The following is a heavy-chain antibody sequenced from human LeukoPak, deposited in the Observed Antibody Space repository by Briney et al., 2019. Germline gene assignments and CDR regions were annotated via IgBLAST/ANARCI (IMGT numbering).Heavy chain of an antibody. CDR1: GGSISSGGYS. D-gene: IGHD5-12*01. CDR2: IYHSGST. CDR3: AVGGYYFDY. Sequence: PSQTLSLTCAVSGGSISSGGYSWSWIRQPPGKGLEWIGYIYHSGSTYYNPSLKSRVTISVDTSKNQFSLKLSSVTAADTAVYYCAVGGYYFDYWGQGTLVTVSS. V-gene: IGHV4-30-2*01. J-gene: IGHJ4*02.